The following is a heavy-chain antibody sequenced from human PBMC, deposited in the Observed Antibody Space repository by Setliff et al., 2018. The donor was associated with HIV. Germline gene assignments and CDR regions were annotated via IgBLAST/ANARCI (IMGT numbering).Heavy chain of an antibody. CDR1: GGPISSYY. V-gene: IGHV4-59*08. D-gene: IGHD3-3*01. Sequence: SETLSLTCSVSGGPISSYYWSWIRQPPGKGLEWIGYIYYSGRTNYNPSLKSRVTISVDTSKNQFSLRLTSVTAADTAIYYCARHVSVGPTYYYDSWGQGTLVTVSS. CDR2: IYYSGRT. J-gene: IGHJ4*02. CDR3: ARHVSVGPTYYYDS.